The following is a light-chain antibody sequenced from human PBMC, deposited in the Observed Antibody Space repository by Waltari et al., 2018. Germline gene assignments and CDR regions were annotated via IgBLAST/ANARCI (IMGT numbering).Light chain of an antibody. CDR3: ATWDASLDTWV. J-gene: IGLJ3*02. CDR1: NSNIGSDI. V-gene: IGLV1-44*01. CDR2: ANN. Sequence: QSVVTQPPSASGTPGQRVTLSCSGRNSNIGSDIVTWYQQFPGTAPKLLIYANNQRPSGVPGRFSASRSGTSASLVISGLQSEDEADYYCATWDASLDTWVFGGGTKVTVL.